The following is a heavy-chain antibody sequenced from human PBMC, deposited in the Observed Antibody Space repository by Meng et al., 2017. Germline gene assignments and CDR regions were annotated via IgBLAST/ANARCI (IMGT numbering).Heavy chain of an antibody. CDR3: ASGSIAAAGVDY. CDR1: GYTFTGYY. V-gene: IGHV1-2*06. Sequence: ASVKVFCKAAGYTFTGYYMQRVRQAPGQGLEWMGRINPNSGGTNYAQKFEGRVTMTRDTSISTAYMELSRLRSDDTAVYYCASGSIAAAGVDYWGQGTLVTVSS. D-gene: IGHD6-13*01. CDR2: INPNSGGT. J-gene: IGHJ4*02.